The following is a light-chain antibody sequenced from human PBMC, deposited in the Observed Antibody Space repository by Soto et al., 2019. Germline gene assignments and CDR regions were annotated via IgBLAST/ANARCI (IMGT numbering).Light chain of an antibody. J-gene: IGKJ4*01. CDR3: QKYNSAPSLT. CDR1: QGISNF. V-gene: IGKV1-27*01. CDR2: AAS. Sequence: DIQMTQSPSSLSASVGDRVSITCRASQGISNFLAWYQHKPGKVPKLLIYAASTLQSGVPSRFSGSGSGTDFTLTISSLQPEDVPTYYCQKYNSAPSLTFGGGTKVEIK.